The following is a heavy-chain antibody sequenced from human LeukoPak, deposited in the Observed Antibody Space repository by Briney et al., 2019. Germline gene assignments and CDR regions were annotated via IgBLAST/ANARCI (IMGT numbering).Heavy chain of an antibody. V-gene: IGHV3-9*01. Sequence: QPGRSLRLSCAASGFTFDDFAMHWVRQAPGKGLEWVSGITWNSANIAYADSVKGRFTISRDNAKNSLHLQMNNLRIEDTALYYCAKDGVGSGWSEIDFWGQGTLVTVAS. J-gene: IGHJ4*02. CDR1: GFTFDDFA. CDR2: ITWNSANI. D-gene: IGHD6-19*01. CDR3: AKDGVGSGWSEIDF.